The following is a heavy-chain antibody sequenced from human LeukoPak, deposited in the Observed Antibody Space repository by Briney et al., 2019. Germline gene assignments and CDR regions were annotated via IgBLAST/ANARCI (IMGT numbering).Heavy chain of an antibody. CDR2: MNPNSGNT. CDR1: GYTFTSYD. J-gene: IGHJ4*02. Sequence: ASVKVSCKASGYTFTSYDINWVRQATGQGLEWMGWMNPNSGNTGYAQKFQGRVTMTRNTSISTAYMDLSSLRSEDTAEYYCARGESSGWYSGYWGQGTLVTVSS. V-gene: IGHV1-8*01. CDR3: ARGESSGWYSGY. D-gene: IGHD6-19*01.